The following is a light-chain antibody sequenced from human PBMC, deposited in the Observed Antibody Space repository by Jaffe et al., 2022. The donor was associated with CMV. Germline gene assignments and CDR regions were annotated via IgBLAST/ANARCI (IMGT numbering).Light chain of an antibody. V-gene: IGLV3-21*04. J-gene: IGLJ1*01. CDR1: NIGSKS. Sequence: SYVLTQPPSVSVAPGKTARITCGGNNIGSKSVHWYQQKPGQAPVLVIYYDSDRPSGIPERFSGSNSGNTATLTISRVEAGDEADYYCQVWDSSSDHFWVFGTGTKVTVL. CDR2: YDS. CDR3: QVWDSSSDHFWV.